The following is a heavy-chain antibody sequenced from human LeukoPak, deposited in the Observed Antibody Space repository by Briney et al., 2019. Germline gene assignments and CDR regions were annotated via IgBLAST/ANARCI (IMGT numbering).Heavy chain of an antibody. CDR1: GVSFSGYY. V-gene: IGHV4-34*01. CDR2: INHSGST. D-gene: IGHD3-3*01. J-gene: IGHJ4*02. Sequence: SETLSLTCAVYGVSFSGYYWSWIRQPPGKGLEWIGEINHSGSTNYNPSLKSRVTISVDTSKNQFSLKLSSVTAADTAVYYCARGVRITIFGVVTPFDYWGQGTLVTVSS. CDR3: ARGVRITIFGVVTPFDY.